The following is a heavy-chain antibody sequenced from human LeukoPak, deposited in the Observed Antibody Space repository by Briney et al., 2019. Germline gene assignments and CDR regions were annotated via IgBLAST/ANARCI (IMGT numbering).Heavy chain of an antibody. V-gene: IGHV4-59*01. CDR3: ARGVTGGWYGDFQH. Sequence: PSETLSLTCTVSGDSISNYYWNWIRQPPGKGLEWIGYIYYSGSTNYNPSLKSRVTISVDTSKNQFSLKLSSVTAADTAVYYCARGVTGGWYGDFQHWGQGTLVTVSS. CDR2: IYYSGST. D-gene: IGHD6-19*01. J-gene: IGHJ1*01. CDR1: GDSISNYY.